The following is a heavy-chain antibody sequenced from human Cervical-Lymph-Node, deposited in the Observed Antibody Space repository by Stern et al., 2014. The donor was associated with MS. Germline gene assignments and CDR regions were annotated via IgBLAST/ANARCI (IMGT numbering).Heavy chain of an antibody. J-gene: IGHJ3*02. V-gene: IGHV3-11*01. Sequence: DQLVESGGGLVKPGGSLRLSCTASGFTFSDYYMHWIRQDPGKGLEWLSYISLSGSTIDYADSVKGRFTISRDNAKNSLYLQMNSLRAEDTAVYFCARGFNWGSAFDIWGQGTMVTVSS. CDR2: ISLSGSTI. D-gene: IGHD7-27*01. CDR1: GFTFSDYY. CDR3: ARGFNWGSAFDI.